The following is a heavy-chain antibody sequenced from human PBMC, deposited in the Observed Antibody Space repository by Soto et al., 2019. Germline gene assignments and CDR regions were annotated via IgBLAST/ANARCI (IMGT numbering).Heavy chain of an antibody. CDR3: EKNVGRRYYYYYIAV. D-gene: IGHD1-26*01. J-gene: IGHJ6*03. Sequence: PGGSLRLSCAASGFTFSSYAMSWVRQAPGKGLEWVSAISGSGGSTYYADSVKGRFTISRDNSKNTLYLQMNSLRAEDKAVYYCEKNVGRRYYYYYIAVWCKGNTVTVS. CDR2: ISGSGGST. CDR1: GFTFSSYA. V-gene: IGHV3-23*01.